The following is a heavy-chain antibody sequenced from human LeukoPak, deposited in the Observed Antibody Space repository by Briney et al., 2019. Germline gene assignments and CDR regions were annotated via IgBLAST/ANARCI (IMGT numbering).Heavy chain of an antibody. CDR2: INPNSGGT. J-gene: IGHJ5*02. Sequence: GASVKVSCKASGYTFTGYYMHWVRQAPGQGLEWMGWINPNSGGTNYAQKFQGRVTMTRDTSISTAYMELSRLRSDDTAVYYCARETPGIAAAGMSGYWFDPWGQGTLVTVSS. CDR3: ARETPGIAAAGMSGYWFDP. V-gene: IGHV1-2*02. CDR1: GYTFTGYY. D-gene: IGHD6-13*01.